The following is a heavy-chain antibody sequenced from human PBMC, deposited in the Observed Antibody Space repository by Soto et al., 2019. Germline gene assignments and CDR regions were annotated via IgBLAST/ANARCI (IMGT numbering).Heavy chain of an antibody. CDR1: GGTFSSYA. J-gene: IGHJ6*02. D-gene: IGHD2-15*01. CDR3: ASVETQRYYYGMDV. V-gene: IGHV1-69*12. Sequence: QVQLVQSGAEVKKPGSSVKVSCKASGGTFSSYAISWVRQAPGQGLGWMGGIIPIFSTADYAQKFQGRVTITADESTSTAYMELSSLRSEDTAVYYCASVETQRYYYGMDVWGQGTTVTVSS. CDR2: IIPIFSTA.